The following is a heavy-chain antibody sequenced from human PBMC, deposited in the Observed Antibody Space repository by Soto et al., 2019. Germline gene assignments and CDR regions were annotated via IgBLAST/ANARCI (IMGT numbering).Heavy chain of an antibody. CDR1: GFTFSSYG. CDR2: IWYDGSNK. J-gene: IGHJ4*02. CDR3: ARDCSSTSCLDY. D-gene: IGHD2-2*01. Sequence: SGGSLRLSCAASGFTFSSYGMHWVRQAPGKGLEWVAVIWYDGSNKYYADSVKGRFTISRDNSKNTLYLQMNSLRAEDTAVYYCARDCSSTSCLDYWGQGTLVTVSS. V-gene: IGHV3-33*01.